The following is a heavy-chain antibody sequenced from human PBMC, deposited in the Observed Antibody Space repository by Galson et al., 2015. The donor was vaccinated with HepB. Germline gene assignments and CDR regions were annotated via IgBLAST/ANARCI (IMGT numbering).Heavy chain of an antibody. CDR1: GGSISSGGYY. V-gene: IGHV4-31*03. CDR2: IYYSGST. D-gene: IGHD2-2*01. J-gene: IGHJ6*02. CDR3: ARDRVVRLPAWGYYYYYGMDV. Sequence: TLSLTCTVSGGSISSGGYYWSWIRQHPGKGLEWIGYIYYSGSTYYNPSLKSRVTISVDTSKNQFSLKLSSVTAADTAVYYCARDRVVRLPAWGYYYYYGMDVWGQGTTVTVSS.